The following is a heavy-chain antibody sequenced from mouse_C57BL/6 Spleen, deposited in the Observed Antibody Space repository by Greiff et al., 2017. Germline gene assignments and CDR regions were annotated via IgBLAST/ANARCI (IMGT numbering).Heavy chain of an antibody. J-gene: IGHJ2*01. CDR3: ARDHRADY. CDR2: ISDGGSYT. CDR1: GFTFSSYA. D-gene: IGHD3-1*01. V-gene: IGHV5-4*01. Sequence: EVQGVESGGGLVKPGGSLKLSCAASGFTFSSYAMSWVRQTPEKRLEWVATISDGGSYTYYPDNVKGRFTISRDNAKNNLYLQMSHLKSEDTAMYYCARDHRADYWGQGTTLTVSS.